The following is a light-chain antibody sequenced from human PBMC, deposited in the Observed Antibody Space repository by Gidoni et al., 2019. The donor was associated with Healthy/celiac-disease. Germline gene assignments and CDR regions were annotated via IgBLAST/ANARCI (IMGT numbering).Light chain of an antibody. CDR1: SSNIGSKY. J-gene: IGLJ1*01. CDR2: RNN. Sequence: QSVLTQPPSASGTPGQRVTISCSGSSSNIGSKYVYWYQQLPGTAPKLLIYRNNQRSSGVPDRFSGAKSGTSASLAISGLRSEDEADYYCAAWDDSLSGYVFGTGTKVTVL. CDR3: AAWDDSLSGYV. V-gene: IGLV1-47*01.